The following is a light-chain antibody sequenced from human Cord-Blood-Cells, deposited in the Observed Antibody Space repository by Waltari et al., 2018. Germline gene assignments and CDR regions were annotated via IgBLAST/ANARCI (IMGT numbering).Light chain of an antibody. CDR3: QQSYSTLT. J-gene: IGKJ4*02. Sequence: DIQMTQSPSSLSASVGDRVTITCRASQSISSYLNWYQQKPGKAPKLLIYAASSLQSGVPARCSGSGSGTDFTLTSSRLQPEDFATYYWQQSYSTLTFGGGTKVEIK. CDR1: QSISSY. V-gene: IGKV1-39*01. CDR2: AAS.